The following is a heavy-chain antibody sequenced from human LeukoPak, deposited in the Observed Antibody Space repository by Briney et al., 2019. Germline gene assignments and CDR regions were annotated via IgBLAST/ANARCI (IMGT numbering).Heavy chain of an antibody. J-gene: IGHJ6*02. CDR2: IYYSGST. CDR3: ARVGARVRYFDWLLYSGGMDV. V-gene: IGHV4-59*01. Sequence: SETLSRTCTVSGGSISSYYWSWIRQPPGKGLEWIAYIYYSGSTNHNPSLESRGTISVDTSKNHFSLKVSSVTAADTAVYYCARVGARVRYFDWLLYSGGMDVWGQGTTVTVSS. CDR1: GGSISSYY. D-gene: IGHD3-9*01.